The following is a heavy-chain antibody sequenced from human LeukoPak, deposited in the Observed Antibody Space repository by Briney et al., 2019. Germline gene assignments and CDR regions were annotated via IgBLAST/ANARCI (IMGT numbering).Heavy chain of an antibody. CDR2: IYWDDDK. CDR3: AHTVSGSSGYPK. CDR1: GFSLRSSPMG. V-gene: IGHV2-5*02. D-gene: IGHD3-22*01. J-gene: IGHJ4*02. Sequence: SGPTLVNPTETLTLTCTFSGFSLRSSPMGVGWIRQPPGKALEWLALIYWDDDKRYRPSLQSRLTITKDTSKNQIVLTMTNMDPVDTATYYCAHTVSGSSGYPKWGQGTLVTVSS.